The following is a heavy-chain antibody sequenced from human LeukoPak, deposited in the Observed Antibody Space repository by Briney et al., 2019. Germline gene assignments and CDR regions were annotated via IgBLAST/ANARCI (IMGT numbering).Heavy chain of an antibody. CDR2: INHSGST. D-gene: IGHD6-6*01. CDR1: GGSFSGYY. J-gene: IGHJ4*02. Sequence: SETLSLACAVYGGSFSGYYWSWIRQPPGKGLEWIGEINHSGSTNYNPSLKSRVTISVDTSKNQFSLKLSSVTAADTAVYYCARASSAPGLFDYWGQGTLVTVSS. CDR3: ARASSAPGLFDY. V-gene: IGHV4-34*01.